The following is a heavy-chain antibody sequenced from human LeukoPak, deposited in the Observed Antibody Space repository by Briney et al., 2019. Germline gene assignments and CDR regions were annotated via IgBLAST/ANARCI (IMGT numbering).Heavy chain of an antibody. Sequence: PGGSLRLSCAASGFTFSYYAMNWVRQAPGKGLEWVSAISESGDSTYYADSKGRFTISRDNSRNTLYLQMNRLRAEDTAVYYCAKYKDTAMALFDFWGQGTLVTVSS. V-gene: IGHV3-23*01. CDR2: ISESGDST. CDR3: AKYKDTAMALFDF. CDR1: GFTFSYYA. D-gene: IGHD5-18*01. J-gene: IGHJ4*02.